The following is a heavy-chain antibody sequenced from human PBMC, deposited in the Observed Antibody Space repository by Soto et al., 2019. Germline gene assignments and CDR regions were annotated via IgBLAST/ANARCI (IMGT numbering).Heavy chain of an antibody. CDR3: AGAPYNSSSFFFDY. D-gene: IGHD3-22*01. CDR1: GYSFTAFH. J-gene: IGHJ4*02. Sequence: ASVKVSCKASGYSFTAFHMHWVRPAPGLGLEWMGILNPNVGPANSAQMFQGRVALTWATSTSTVYMEPRGLRSYDTAVYYCAGAPYNSSSFFFDYWGQGTPVTVSS. V-gene: IGHV1-46*01. CDR2: LNPNVGPA.